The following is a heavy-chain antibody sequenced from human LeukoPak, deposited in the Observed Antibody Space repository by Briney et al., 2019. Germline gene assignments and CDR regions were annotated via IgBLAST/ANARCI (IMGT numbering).Heavy chain of an antibody. CDR1: GFTFSNAW. CDR3: TTDSAVDIVATEGAFDI. V-gene: IGHV3-15*01. Sequence: GGSLRLSCAASGFTFSNAWMSWVRQAPGKGLEWVGRIKSKTDGGTTDYAAPVKGRFTISRDDSKNTLYLQMNSLKPEDTAVYYCTTDSAVDIVATEGAFDIWGQGTMVTVSS. CDR2: IKSKTDGGTT. D-gene: IGHD5-12*01. J-gene: IGHJ3*02.